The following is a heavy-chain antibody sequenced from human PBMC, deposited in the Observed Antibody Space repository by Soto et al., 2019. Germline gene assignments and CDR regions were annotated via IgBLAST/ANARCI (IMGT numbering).Heavy chain of an antibody. V-gene: IGHV4-59*08. D-gene: IGHD6-19*01. CDR3: ARRKKGSDWTEFDY. Sequence: PSETLSLTCTVSGGSISSYYWSWIRQPPGKGLEWIGYIYYSGSTNYNPSLKSRVTISVDTSKNQFSLKLSSVTAADTAVYYCARRKKGSDWTEFDYWGQGTLVTVSS. CDR1: GGSISSYY. CDR2: IYYSGST. J-gene: IGHJ4*02.